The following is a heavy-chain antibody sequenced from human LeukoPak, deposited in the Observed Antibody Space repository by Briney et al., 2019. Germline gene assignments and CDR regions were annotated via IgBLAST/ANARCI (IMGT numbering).Heavy chain of an antibody. CDR2: IYWDDAK. D-gene: IGHD6-13*01. J-gene: IGHJ3*02. CDR1: GSSLSTSGVS. Sequence: SGPTLVNPTQTLTLTCTFSGSSLSTSGVSMGWIRQPPGKALEWLALIYWDDAKRYSPALKSRLTITKDTSKNQVVLTMTNMDPVDTATYYWAITGAAAGDHDAFDIWGQGTMVTVSS. CDR3: AITGAAAGDHDAFDI. V-gene: IGHV2-5*02.